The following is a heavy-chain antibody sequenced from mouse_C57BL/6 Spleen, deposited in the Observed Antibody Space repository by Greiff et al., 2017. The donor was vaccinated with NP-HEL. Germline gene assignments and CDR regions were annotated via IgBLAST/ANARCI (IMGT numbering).Heavy chain of an antibody. V-gene: IGHV1-54*01. CDR2: INPGSGGT. J-gene: IGHJ3*01. D-gene: IGHD2-5*01. CDR3: ARSDSNYGIAY. CDR1: GYAFTNYL. Sequence: VQLQQSGAELVRPGTSVKVSCKASGYAFTNYLIEWVKQRPGQGLEWIGVINPGSGGTNYNEKFKGKATLPADKSSSTAYMQLSSLTSEDSAVYFCARSDSNYGIAYWGQGTLVTVSA.